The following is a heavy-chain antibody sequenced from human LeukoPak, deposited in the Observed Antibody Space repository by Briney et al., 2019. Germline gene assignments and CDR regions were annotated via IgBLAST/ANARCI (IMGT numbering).Heavy chain of an antibody. CDR2: IYFTGST. CDR3: ARSNAFDV. J-gene: IGHJ3*01. Sequence: PSETLSLTCTVSGGSISSSGYYWGWIRQPPGKGLEWIGSIYFTGSTYYNPSLKSRVTISVNTSKNQFSLRLSSVTAADTAVYYCARSNAFDVRGQGTMVTVSS. V-gene: IGHV4-39*01. CDR1: GGSISSSGYY.